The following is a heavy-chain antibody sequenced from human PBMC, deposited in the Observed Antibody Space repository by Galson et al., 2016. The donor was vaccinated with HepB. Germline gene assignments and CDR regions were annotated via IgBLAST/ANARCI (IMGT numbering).Heavy chain of an antibody. CDR1: GGSFTGYY. J-gene: IGHJ6*02. Sequence: SETLSLTCGVDGGSFTGYYWSWVRQSPGKGLEWIGEVDHSGAANYNPSLKSRVTISVASSNNRFSLRVPSVTAAGAGIYFCSRGGLNPGNAFYNLYGMDVWGQGTTVTVSS. CDR3: SRGGLNPGNAFYNLYGMDV. V-gene: IGHV4-34*01. CDR2: VDHSGAA. D-gene: IGHD1-14*01.